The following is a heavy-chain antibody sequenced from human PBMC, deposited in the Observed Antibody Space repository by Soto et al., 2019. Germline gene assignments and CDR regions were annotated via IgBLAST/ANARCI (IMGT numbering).Heavy chain of an antibody. CDR3: ARVRTIFGVVNFDY. V-gene: IGHV1-69*01. CDR2: VIPIFSIV. CDR1: GGTFSNSP. D-gene: IGHD3-3*01. J-gene: IGHJ4*02. Sequence: QVQLVQSGAEVKRPGSSVKVSCKASGGTFSNSPIAWVRLAPGQGLEWMGGVIPIFSIVKYAQKFQGRGTFTADDSTSTAYMELSSLTSEDTAVYYCARVRTIFGVVNFDYWGQGTLVTVSS.